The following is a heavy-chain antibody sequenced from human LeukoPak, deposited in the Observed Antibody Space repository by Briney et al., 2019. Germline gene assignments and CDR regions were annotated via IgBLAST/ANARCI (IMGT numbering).Heavy chain of an antibody. J-gene: IGHJ4*02. V-gene: IGHV1-2*02. CDR2: INPNSGGT. Sequence: ASVKVSCKASGYTFTGYFMHWVRQAPGQGLEWMGWINPNSGGTNYAQKFQGRVTMTRDTSISTAYMELSRLRSDDPAVYYCARDERYDSSGYPFDYWGQGTLVTVSS. CDR1: GYTFTGYF. D-gene: IGHD3-22*01. CDR3: ARDERYDSSGYPFDY.